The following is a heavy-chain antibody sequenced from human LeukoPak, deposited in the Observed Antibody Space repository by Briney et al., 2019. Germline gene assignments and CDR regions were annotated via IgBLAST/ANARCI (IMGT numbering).Heavy chain of an antibody. D-gene: IGHD3-3*01. CDR2: INPSGGST. Sequence: GASVKASCKASGYTFTSYYMHWVRQAPGQGLEWMGIINPSGGSTSYAQKFQGRVTMTRDTSTSTVYMELSSLRSEDTAVYYCARGVTIFGVVISWFDPWGQGTLVTVSS. J-gene: IGHJ5*02. CDR3: ARGVTIFGVVISWFDP. CDR1: GYTFTSYY. V-gene: IGHV1-46*01.